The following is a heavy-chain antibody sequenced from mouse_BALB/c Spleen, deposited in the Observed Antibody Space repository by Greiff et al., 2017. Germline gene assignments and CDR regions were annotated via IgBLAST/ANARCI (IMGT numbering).Heavy chain of an antibody. Sequence: EVQLQESGPGLVKPSQSLSLTCTVTGYSITSDYAWNWIRQFPGNKLEWMGYISYSGSTSYNPSLKSRISITRDTSKNQFFLQLNSVTTEDTATYYCARFYDGYSFDYWGQGTTLTVSS. D-gene: IGHD2-3*01. CDR2: ISYSGST. J-gene: IGHJ2*01. CDR1: GYSITSDYA. V-gene: IGHV3-2*02. CDR3: ARFYDGYSFDY.